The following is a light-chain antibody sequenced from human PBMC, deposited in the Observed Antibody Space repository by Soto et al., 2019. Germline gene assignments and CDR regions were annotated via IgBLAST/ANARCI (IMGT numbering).Light chain of an antibody. CDR1: SSDIGAYNR. J-gene: IGLJ2*01. CDR3: SSYTSSNTLI. CDR2: EVR. Sequence: QSVLPQPPSVSGSPGPSVTISCTGTSSDIGAYNRVSWYQQPPGTAPKLMIYEVRDRTSGVPDRFSGSKSGNTASLTISGLQAEDEADYHCSSYTSSNTLIFGGGTKLTVL. V-gene: IGLV2-18*02.